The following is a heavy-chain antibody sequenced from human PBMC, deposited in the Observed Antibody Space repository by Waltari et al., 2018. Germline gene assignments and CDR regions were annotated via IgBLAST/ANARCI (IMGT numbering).Heavy chain of an antibody. Sequence: QVQLVQSGAEVKKPGASVKVSCKASGYTFTGYYMHWVRQAPGQGLEWMGRINPNSGGTNYAQKFQGRVTMTRDTSISTAYMELSRLRSDDTAVYYCARDPKPLWFGELLPDYWGQGTLVTVSS. D-gene: IGHD3-10*01. V-gene: IGHV1-2*06. CDR3: ARDPKPLWFGELLPDY. J-gene: IGHJ4*02. CDR2: INPNSGGT. CDR1: GYTFTGYY.